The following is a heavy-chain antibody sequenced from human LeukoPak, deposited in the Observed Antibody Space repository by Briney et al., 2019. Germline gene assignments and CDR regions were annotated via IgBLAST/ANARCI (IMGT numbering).Heavy chain of an antibody. V-gene: IGHV3-23*01. Sequence: GGSLRLSCAASGFTFSSYAMSWVGQAPGKGLAWVSAISGSGGSTYYADSVKGRFTISRDNSKNTLYLQMNSLRAEDTAVYYCACGMAALLTYYWGQGTLVTVSS. CDR3: ACGMAALLTYY. D-gene: IGHD5-24*01. CDR2: ISGSGGST. J-gene: IGHJ4*02. CDR1: GFTFSSYA.